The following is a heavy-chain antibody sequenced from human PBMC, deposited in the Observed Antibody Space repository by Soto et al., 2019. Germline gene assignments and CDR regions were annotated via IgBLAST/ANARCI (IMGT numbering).Heavy chain of an antibody. CDR2: ITGSDGNT. D-gene: IGHD1-1*01. CDR3: AKTVSTTWAFDY. Sequence: EVQLLESGGGLVQPGGSLRISCAASGFTFSSYAMSWVRQAPGKGLEWVSAITGSDGNTYYVDSVKGRFTISRDNSKNTLYLHMNSLRADDTAVYYCAKTVSTTWAFDYWGQGTLVTVSS. J-gene: IGHJ4*02. CDR1: GFTFSSYA. V-gene: IGHV3-23*01.